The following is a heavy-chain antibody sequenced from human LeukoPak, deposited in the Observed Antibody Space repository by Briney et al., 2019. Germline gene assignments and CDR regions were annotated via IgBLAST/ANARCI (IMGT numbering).Heavy chain of an antibody. Sequence: GASVKVSCKASGGTFSSYAISWVRQAPGQGLEWMGRIIPILGIANYAQKFQGRVTITADKSTSTAYMELSSLRSEDTAVYYCARRRGGDYVVHDGMVQDAFDIWGQGTMVTVSS. CDR2: IIPILGIA. CDR1: GGTFSSYA. D-gene: IGHD4-17*01. V-gene: IGHV1-69*04. J-gene: IGHJ3*02. CDR3: ARRRGGDYVVHDGMVQDAFDI.